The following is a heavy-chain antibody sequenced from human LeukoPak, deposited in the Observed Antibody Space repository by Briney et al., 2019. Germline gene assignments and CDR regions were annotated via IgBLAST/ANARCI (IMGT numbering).Heavy chain of an antibody. CDR3: ARVTMLLRFLEWLPDY. CDR1: GGSFSGYY. V-gene: IGHV4-34*01. Sequence: PSETLSLTCAVYGGSFSGYYWSWIRQPPGKGLEWIAEVNHSGSTNYNLSLKSRVTISVDKSKNQFSLKLSSVTAADTAVYYCARVTMLLRFLEWLPDYWGQGTLVTVSS. D-gene: IGHD3-3*01. J-gene: IGHJ4*02. CDR2: VNHSGST.